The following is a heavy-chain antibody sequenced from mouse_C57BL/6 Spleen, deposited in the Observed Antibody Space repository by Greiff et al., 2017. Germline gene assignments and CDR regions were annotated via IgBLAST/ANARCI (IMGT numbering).Heavy chain of an antibody. J-gene: IGHJ2*01. D-gene: IGHD1-1*01. CDR3: ASYYGSSFDY. V-gene: IGHV5-9*01. Sequence: EVQRVESGGGLVKPGGSLKLSCAASGFTFSSYTMSWVRQTPEKRLEWVATISGGGGNTYYPDSVKGRFTISRDNAKNTLYLQMSSLRSEDTALYYCASYYGSSFDYWGQGTTLTVSS. CDR2: ISGGGGNT. CDR1: GFTFSSYT.